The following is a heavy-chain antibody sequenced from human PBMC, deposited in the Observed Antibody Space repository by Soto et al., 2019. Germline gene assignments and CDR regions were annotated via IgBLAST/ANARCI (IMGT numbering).Heavy chain of an antibody. CDR2: ISGSGGST. V-gene: IGHV3-23*01. CDR3: AKERGRHSSSLNAFDI. J-gene: IGHJ3*02. Sequence: EVQLLESGGGLVQPGGSLRLSCAASGFTFSSYAMSWVRQAPGKGLEWVSAISGSGGSTYYEDSVKGRFTISRDNSKNTLYLQMNSLRAEDTAVYYCAKERGRHSSSLNAFDIWGQGTMVTVSS. D-gene: IGHD6-13*01. CDR1: GFTFSSYA.